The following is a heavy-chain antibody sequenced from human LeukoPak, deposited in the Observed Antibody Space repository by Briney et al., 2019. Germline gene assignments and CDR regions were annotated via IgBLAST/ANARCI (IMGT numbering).Heavy chain of an antibody. CDR3: ARHVPGRLVVAATVWFDP. CDR2: VYYTGTT. D-gene: IGHD2-15*01. V-gene: IGHV4-39*01. J-gene: IGHJ5*02. Sequence: PSETLSLTCTVSGGSVSSATFYWDWIRQPPGKGLEWIGTVYYTGTTRYNPSLKSRVTISVDTSKNQFSLKLSSVTAADTAVYYCARHVPGRLVVAATVWFDPWGQGTLVTVSS. CDR1: GGSVSSATFY.